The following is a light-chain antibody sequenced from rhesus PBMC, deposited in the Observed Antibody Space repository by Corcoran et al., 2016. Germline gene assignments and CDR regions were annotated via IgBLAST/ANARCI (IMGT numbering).Light chain of an antibody. J-gene: IGKJ3*01. CDR1: QGISDY. CDR3: LQGYSTPFT. CDR2: AAS. Sequence: DIQMTQSPSSLSASVGDRVTITCRASQGISDYLSWYQQKPGKAPKRLIYAASSLESGVPSRFRGSGSGTVFTLTISSLQPEDFAAYYCLQGYSTPFTFGPGTKLDIK. V-gene: IGKV1-36*02.